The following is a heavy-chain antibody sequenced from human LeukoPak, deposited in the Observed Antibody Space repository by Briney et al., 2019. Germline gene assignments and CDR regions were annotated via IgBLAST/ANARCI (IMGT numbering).Heavy chain of an antibody. CDR3: AREGMYFYGSRGPGDLYYYMDV. Sequence: SETLSLTCTVSGGSISSYYWSWIRQPPGKGLEWIGYIYYSGSTNYNPSLKSRVTISVDTAKNQFSLKLSSVTAADTAVYYCAREGMYFYGSRGPGDLYYYMDVWGRGTAVTVSS. CDR1: GGSISSYY. J-gene: IGHJ6*03. CDR2: IYYSGST. V-gene: IGHV4-59*12. D-gene: IGHD3-22*01.